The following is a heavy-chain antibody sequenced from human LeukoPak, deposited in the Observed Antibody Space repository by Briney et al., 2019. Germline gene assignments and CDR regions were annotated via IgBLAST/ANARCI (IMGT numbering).Heavy chain of an antibody. CDR3: ASALRWFDY. D-gene: IGHD4-17*01. CDR2: IFHTGST. V-gene: IGHV4-38-2*02. J-gene: IGHJ5*01. Sequence: SETLSLTCTVSGDSISSGNYWGWIRQPPGKGLEWIGSIFHTGSTYFNLSLKSRVTISVDTSKNQFSLRLSSVTAADTAVYYCASALRWFDYWGQGTLVTVSS. CDR1: GDSISSGNY.